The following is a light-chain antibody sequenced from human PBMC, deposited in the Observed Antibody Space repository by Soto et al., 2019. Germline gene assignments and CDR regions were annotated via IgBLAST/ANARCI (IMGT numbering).Light chain of an antibody. CDR2: EVT. Sequence: QSALTQPASVSGSPGQSIAISCTGTSSDVGIYNYVSWYQQQPGKVPKLIIYEVTNRSSGVSNRFSGSKSGNTASLIISGLHAEDEADYYCTSYTTSSTRVFGTGTKLTVL. CDR1: SSDVGIYNY. V-gene: IGLV2-14*01. CDR3: TSYTTSSTRV. J-gene: IGLJ1*01.